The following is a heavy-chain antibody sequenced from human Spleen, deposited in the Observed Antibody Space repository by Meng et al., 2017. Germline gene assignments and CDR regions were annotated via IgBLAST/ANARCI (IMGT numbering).Heavy chain of an antibody. CDR2: IKSKGSGGTT. V-gene: IGHV3-15*03. CDR3: AHIGDIATTRLES. CDR1: GLNFNDAW. J-gene: IGHJ5*01. D-gene: IGHD5-12*01. Sequence: GESLKISCAVSGLNFNDAWMSWVRQAPGKGLEWICRIKSKGSGGTTDYSAPVKGRFTVSRDDSKNTLYLHINRLKTEDTAVYHCAHIGDIATTRLESWGQGTLVTVSS.